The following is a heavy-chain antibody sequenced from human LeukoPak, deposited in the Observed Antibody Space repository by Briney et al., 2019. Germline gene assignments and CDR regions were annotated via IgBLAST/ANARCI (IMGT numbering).Heavy chain of an antibody. V-gene: IGHV3-7*01. CDR1: GFTFTEYW. D-gene: IGHD6-13*01. J-gene: IGHJ4*02. Sequence: GGSLRLSCAASGFTFTEYWMNWARQAPGKGLGWVASINQDGSEKYYVDSVKGRFTISRDNAQNSLYLQMSYLRAEDTAMFYCARDGVAAGLYFDLWGQGTLVTVSS. CDR3: ARDGVAAGLYFDL. CDR2: INQDGSEK.